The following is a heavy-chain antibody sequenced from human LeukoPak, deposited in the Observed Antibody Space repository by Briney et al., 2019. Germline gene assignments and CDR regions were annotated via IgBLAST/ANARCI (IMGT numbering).Heavy chain of an antibody. CDR2: IKQDGSEK. CDR1: GFTFSSYW. Sequence: GGSLRLSCAASGFTFSSYWMSWVRQAPGKGLEWVANIKQDGSEKYYVDSVKGRFTISRDNAKNSLYLQMNSPRAEDTAVYYCASLCWLTNDAFDIWGQGTMVTVSS. J-gene: IGHJ3*02. V-gene: IGHV3-7*01. D-gene: IGHD2-21*01. CDR3: ASLCWLTNDAFDI.